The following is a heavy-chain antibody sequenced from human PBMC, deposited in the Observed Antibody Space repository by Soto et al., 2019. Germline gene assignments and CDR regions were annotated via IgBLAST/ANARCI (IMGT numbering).Heavy chain of an antibody. V-gene: IGHV4-4*01. D-gene: IGHD6-13*01. CDR3: PINSWSSTDV. CDR1: SDSISSSDW. J-gene: IGHJ3*01. CDR2: TYHSGTT. Sequence: QVQLQESGPGLVKPSGTLSLTCTVSSDSISSSDWWSWVRQSPGKGLEWIGDTYHSGTTNYNPSLKSRVAMPGDQFENLPSPSLTSVPPADTALYCCPINSWSSTDVWGQGTMVTVSS.